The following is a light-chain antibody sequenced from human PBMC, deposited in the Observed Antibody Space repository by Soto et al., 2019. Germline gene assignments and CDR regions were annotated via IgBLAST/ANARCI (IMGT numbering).Light chain of an antibody. V-gene: IGKV3-20*01. CDR1: QSVSSSY. J-gene: IGKJ3*01. Sequence: EIVLTQSPGTLSLSPGERATLSCRASQSVSSSYLGWYQQKPGQAPRPLIYGASGRATGIPDRFSGSGSGTDFTLTISRLEPEDFAVYYCQHYGGSPSFTFGPGTKVDIK. CDR3: QHYGGSPSFT. CDR2: GAS.